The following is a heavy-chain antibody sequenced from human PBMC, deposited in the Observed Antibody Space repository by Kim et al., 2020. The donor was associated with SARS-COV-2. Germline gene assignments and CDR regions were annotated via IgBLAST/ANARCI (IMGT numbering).Heavy chain of an antibody. V-gene: IGHV1-69*13. Sequence: SVKVSCKASGGTFSSYAISWVRQAPGQGLEWMGGIIPIFGTANYAQKFQGRVTITADESTSTAYMELSSLRSEDTAVYYCARGSYYYDSSGSLPANYYYGMDVWGQGTTVTVSS. CDR2: IIPIFGTA. J-gene: IGHJ6*02. CDR1: GGTFSSYA. CDR3: ARGSYYYDSSGSLPANYYYGMDV. D-gene: IGHD3-22*01.